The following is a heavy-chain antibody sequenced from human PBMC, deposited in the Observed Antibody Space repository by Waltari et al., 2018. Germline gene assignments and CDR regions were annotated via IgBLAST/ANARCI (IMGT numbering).Heavy chain of an antibody. V-gene: IGHV3-7*03. CDR1: GFTFSSYW. Sequence: EVQLVESGGGLVQPGGSLRLSCAASGFTFSSYWMSWVRQAPGKGLEWVANIKQDGSEKYYVDSVKGQFTISRDNAKNSLYLQMNSLRAEDTAVYYCARGVYDFWRYGMDVWGQGTTVTVSS. CDR3: ARGVYDFWRYGMDV. D-gene: IGHD3-3*01. J-gene: IGHJ6*02. CDR2: IKQDGSEK.